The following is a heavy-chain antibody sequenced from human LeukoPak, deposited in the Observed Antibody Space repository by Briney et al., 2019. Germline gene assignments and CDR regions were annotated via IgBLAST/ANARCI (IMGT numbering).Heavy chain of an antibody. J-gene: IGHJ4*02. V-gene: IGHV3-74*01. CDR2: INTDGSTT. CDR1: GFTFSNDW. D-gene: IGHD1-26*01. CDR3: ARGRGGSYHY. Sequence: GGSLRLSCAASGFTFSNDWMHWARQAPGKGLVWVSRINTDGSTTTYADSVKGRFTISRDNAKNTLYLQMNSLRVEETAVYYCARGRGGSYHYWGQGTLVTVSS.